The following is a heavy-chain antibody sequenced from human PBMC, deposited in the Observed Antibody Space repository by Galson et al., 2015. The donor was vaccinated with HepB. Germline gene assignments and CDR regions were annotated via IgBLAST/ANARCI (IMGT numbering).Heavy chain of an antibody. CDR3: ARRGYYGSGSYDI. J-gene: IGHJ3*02. D-gene: IGHD3-10*01. V-gene: IGHV4-59*08. CDR2: IYYSGST. Sequence: YIYYSGSTNYNPSLKSRVTISVDTSKDQFSLKLSSVTAADTALYYCARRGYYGSGSYDIWGQGTMVTVSS.